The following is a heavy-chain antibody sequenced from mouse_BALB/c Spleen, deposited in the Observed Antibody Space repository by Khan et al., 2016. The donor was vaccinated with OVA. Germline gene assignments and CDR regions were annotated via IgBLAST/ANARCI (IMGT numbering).Heavy chain of an antibody. J-gene: IGHJ2*01. CDR1: NYTFTSYW. Sequence: QVHLKESEAELEQPGASVKMSCTTSNYTFTSYWMHLIKKRPGQGLEWIGYINPTSGYTDYNQKFKNKATLTADKSSSTAYMQLSSLTSDDSAVYYCARDRIDYWGQGTALTVSS. V-gene: IGHV1-7*01. CDR3: ARDRIDY. CDR2: INPTSGYT.